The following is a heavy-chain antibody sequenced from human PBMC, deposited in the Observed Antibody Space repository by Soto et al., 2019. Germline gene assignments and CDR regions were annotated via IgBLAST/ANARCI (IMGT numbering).Heavy chain of an antibody. D-gene: IGHD1-1*01. CDR3: ARGRYGDY. CDR1: SYTFTSYG. J-gene: IGHJ4*02. Sequence: QVHLVQYGAEVKKPGASVKVSCKASSYTFTSYGISWVRQARGQGLEWMGWISAHNGNTDYAQKLQGRVIVTRDTSTSTAYMELRSLLSDDTAVYYCARGRYGDYWGQGALVTVSS. V-gene: IGHV1-18*01. CDR2: ISAHNGNT.